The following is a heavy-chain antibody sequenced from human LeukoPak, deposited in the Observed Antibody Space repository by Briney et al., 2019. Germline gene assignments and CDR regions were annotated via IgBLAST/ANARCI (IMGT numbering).Heavy chain of an antibody. CDR1: GFTFSNYA. CDR2: INDRGIAT. D-gene: IGHD5-18*01. Sequence: GGSLRLSCAASGFTFSNYAMSWVRQAPGKGLEWVSTINDRGIATYYADPVKGRFTISRDNSKNTLSLQVSSLRAEDTAIYYCAKGLKTAVGPYKGYHYYMDVWGKGTTVTVSS. CDR3: AKGLKTAVGPYKGYHYYMDV. V-gene: IGHV3-23*01. J-gene: IGHJ6*03.